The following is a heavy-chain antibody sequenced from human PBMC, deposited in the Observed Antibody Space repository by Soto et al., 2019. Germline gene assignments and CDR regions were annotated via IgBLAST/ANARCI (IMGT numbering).Heavy chain of an antibody. CDR3: AKDTAMVRWLDYYYGMDV. Sequence: GGSLSLSCEGSEIIFSRFVMSWVRQVPGKRLEWVASIKDDGTEEYYSDSVKGRFIISRDNARNSLYLQMNSLRAEDTAVYYCAKDTAMVRWLDYYYGMDVWGQGTTVTVSS. D-gene: IGHD5-18*01. CDR2: IKDDGTEE. CDR1: EIIFSRFV. J-gene: IGHJ6*02. V-gene: IGHV3-7*01.